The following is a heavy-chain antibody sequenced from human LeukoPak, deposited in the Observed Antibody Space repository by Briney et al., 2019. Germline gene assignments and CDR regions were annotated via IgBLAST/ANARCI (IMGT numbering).Heavy chain of an antibody. CDR1: GFTFSSYS. Sequence: TGGSLRLSCAASGFTFSSYSMNWVRQAPGKGLEWVSSISSSSSYIYYADSVKGRFTISRDNAKNSLYLQMNSLRAEDTAAYYCARARLQYQLPDAFDIWGQGTMVTVSS. CDR3: ARARLQYQLPDAFDI. V-gene: IGHV3-21*01. J-gene: IGHJ3*02. CDR2: ISSSSSYI. D-gene: IGHD2-2*01.